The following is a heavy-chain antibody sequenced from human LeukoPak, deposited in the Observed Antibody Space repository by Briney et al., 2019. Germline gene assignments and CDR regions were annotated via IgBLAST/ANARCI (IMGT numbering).Heavy chain of an antibody. CDR2: MNPNSGNT. Sequence: ASVKVSCKASGGTFSSYAINWVRQATGQGLEWMGWMNPNSGNTGYAQKFQGRVTITRNTSISTAYMELSSLRSEDTAVYYCARGVGYYDVVVGYDYWGQGTLVTVSS. CDR1: GGTFSSYA. J-gene: IGHJ4*02. V-gene: IGHV1-8*03. D-gene: IGHD3-22*01. CDR3: ARGVGYYDVVVGYDY.